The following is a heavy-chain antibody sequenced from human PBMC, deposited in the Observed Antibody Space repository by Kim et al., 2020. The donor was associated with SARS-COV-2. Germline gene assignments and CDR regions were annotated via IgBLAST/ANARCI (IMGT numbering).Heavy chain of an antibody. Sequence: SETLSLTCTVSGGSISSSSYYWGWIRQPPGKGLEWIGSIYYSGSTYYNPSLKSRVTISVDTSKNQFSLKLSSVTAADTAVYYCARIEGYCSGGSCFDYYYGMDVWGQGTTVTVSS. CDR2: IYYSGST. CDR1: GGSISSSSYY. J-gene: IGHJ6*02. D-gene: IGHD2-15*01. V-gene: IGHV4-39*01. CDR3: ARIEGYCSGGSCFDYYYGMDV.